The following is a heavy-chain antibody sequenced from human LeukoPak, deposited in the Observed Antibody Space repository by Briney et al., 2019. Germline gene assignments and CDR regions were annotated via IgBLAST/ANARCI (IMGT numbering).Heavy chain of an antibody. V-gene: IGHV3-9*01. D-gene: IGHD3-22*01. J-gene: IGHJ4*02. CDR2: ISWDSGSI. CDR3: ATGDSSGYYPASYFDY. Sequence: GGSLRLSCAASGFTFDDYAMHWVRQAPGKGLEWVSGISWDSGSIGYADSVKGRFTIFRDNAKNSLYLQMNSLRAEDTALYYCATGDSSGYYPASYFDYWGQGTLVTVSS. CDR1: GFTFDDYA.